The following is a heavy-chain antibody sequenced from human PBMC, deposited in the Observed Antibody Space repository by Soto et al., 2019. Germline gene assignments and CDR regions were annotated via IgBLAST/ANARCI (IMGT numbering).Heavy chain of an antibody. Sequence: EVQLLESGGGLVQPGGSLRLSCAASGFTFSTYAMNWVRQAPGNGLEWVSAIRGSGGSIDYADSVKGRFTISRDNSKNTLYLQMNSLRDEDTAVYHCVKGYWKGDVWGQGTTVTVSS. V-gene: IGHV3-23*01. D-gene: IGHD1-1*01. CDR3: VKGYWKGDV. CDR2: IRGSGGSI. CDR1: GFTFSTYA. J-gene: IGHJ6*02.